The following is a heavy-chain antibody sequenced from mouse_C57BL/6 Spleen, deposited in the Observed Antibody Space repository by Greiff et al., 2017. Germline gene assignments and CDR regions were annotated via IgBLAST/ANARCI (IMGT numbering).Heavy chain of an antibody. CDR1: GYTFTDHT. V-gene: IGHV1-78*01. D-gene: IGHD2-4*01. Sequence: LVESDAELVKPGASVKISCKVSGYTFTDHTIHWMKQRPEQGLEWIGYIYPRDGSTKYNEKFKGKATLTADKSSSTAYMQLNSLTSEDSAVYFCARDGYDDYDVWFAYWGQGTLVTVSA. J-gene: IGHJ3*01. CDR3: ARDGYDDYDVWFAY. CDR2: IYPRDGST.